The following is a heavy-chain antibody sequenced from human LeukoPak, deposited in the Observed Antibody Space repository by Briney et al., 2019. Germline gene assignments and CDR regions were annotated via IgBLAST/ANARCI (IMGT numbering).Heavy chain of an antibody. CDR3: ARGRDDSCYRWFGP. V-gene: IGHV3-7*01. CDR1: GFTFNNYC. J-gene: IGHJ5*02. Sequence: GGSLRLSCAASGFTFNNYCMSWVRQAPGKGLEWVANIKKDGSEKDYVDSVKGRFTVSRDNVANSLSPDMSGLRVEDTAVYFCARGRDDSCYRWFGPWGQGTQVTVSS. CDR2: IKKDGSEK. D-gene: IGHD2-21*02.